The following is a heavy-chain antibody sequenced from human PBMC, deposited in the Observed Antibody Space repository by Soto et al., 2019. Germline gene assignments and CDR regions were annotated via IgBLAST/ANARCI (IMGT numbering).Heavy chain of an antibody. CDR3: AKDRPSGSRAYYYGMDV. J-gene: IGHJ6*02. CDR2: IWYDGSNK. CDR1: GFTFSSYG. V-gene: IGHV3-33*06. D-gene: IGHD1-26*01. Sequence: GGSLRLSCAASGFTFSSYGMHWVRQAPGKGLEWVAVIWYDGSNKYYADSVKGRFTISRDNSKNTLYLQMNRLRAEDTAVYYCAKDRPSGSRAYYYGMDVWGQGTAVTVSS.